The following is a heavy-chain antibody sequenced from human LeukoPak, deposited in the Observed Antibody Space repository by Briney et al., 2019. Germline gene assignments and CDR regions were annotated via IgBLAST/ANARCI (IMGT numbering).Heavy chain of an antibody. D-gene: IGHD2-21*02. CDR3: ARHDVVPVIRRGFDF. CDR2: IFYTGTT. CDR1: GGSVSGFY. V-gene: IGHV4-59*08. J-gene: IGHJ4*02. Sequence: SETLSLTCTVSGGSVSGFYWSWIRQPPGKGLEWIGYIFYTGTTLYRPSLKSRVTMSVDTSENQFSLKLSSMTAADTAVYYCARHDVVPVIRRGFDFWGQGALVTVSS.